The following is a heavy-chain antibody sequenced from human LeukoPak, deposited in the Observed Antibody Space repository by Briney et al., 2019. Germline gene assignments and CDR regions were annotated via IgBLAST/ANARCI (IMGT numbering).Heavy chain of an antibody. CDR2: IKSKTDGGTT. J-gene: IGHJ4*02. CDR3: TTDVIVVDHTVIDY. CDR1: GFTFSNAW. V-gene: IGHV3-15*01. D-gene: IGHD1-26*01. Sequence: GGSLRLSCAASGFTFSNAWMSWVRQAPGKGLEWVGRIKSKTDGGTTDYAAPVKGRFTISRDDSKNTLYLQMNSLKTEDTAVYYCTTDVIVVDHTVIDYWGQGTLVTVSS.